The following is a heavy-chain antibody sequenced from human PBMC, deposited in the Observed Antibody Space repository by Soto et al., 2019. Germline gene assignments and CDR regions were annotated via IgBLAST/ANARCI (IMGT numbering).Heavy chain of an antibody. CDR1: GFTFDDYA. CDR3: AKEANYALHY. D-gene: IGHD2-2*01. V-gene: IGHV3-9*01. J-gene: IGHJ4*02. Sequence: EVQLVESGGGLVQPGRSLRLSCAASGFTFDDYAMHWVRQAPGKGLEWVSGISWISGSIGYADSVKGRFTISRDNAKNSLYLQMNSLRAEDTALYYCAKEANYALHYWGQGTLVTVSS. CDR2: ISWISGSI.